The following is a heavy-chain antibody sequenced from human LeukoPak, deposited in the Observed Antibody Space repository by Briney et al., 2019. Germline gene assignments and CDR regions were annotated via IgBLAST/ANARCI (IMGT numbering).Heavy chain of an antibody. CDR3: ARERSGSDGAFDD. CDR1: GYSFTGYF. CDR2: INPNSGTK. Sequence: ASVKVSCKASGYSFTGYFMYWVRQAPGQGLEWMGWINPNSGTKNYAQKFRGRVTMARGTSISTADMDLSRLTSDDTAVYYCARERSGSDGAFDDWGQGTLVTVSS. D-gene: IGHD1-26*01. V-gene: IGHV1-2*02. J-gene: IGHJ4*02.